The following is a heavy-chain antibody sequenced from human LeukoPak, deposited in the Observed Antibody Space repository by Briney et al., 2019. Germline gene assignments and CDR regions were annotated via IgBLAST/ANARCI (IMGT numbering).Heavy chain of an antibody. CDR3: ARGMATILDY. Sequence: PGGSLRLSCAASGFTLSSNYMSWVRQAPGKGLEWVSLIYSGGSTYYADSVKGRFTISRDKSKNTLYLQMNSLRAEDTAVYYCARGMATILDYWGQGTLVTVSS. CDR2: IYSGGST. D-gene: IGHD5-24*01. J-gene: IGHJ4*02. CDR1: GFTLSSNY. V-gene: IGHV3-53*01.